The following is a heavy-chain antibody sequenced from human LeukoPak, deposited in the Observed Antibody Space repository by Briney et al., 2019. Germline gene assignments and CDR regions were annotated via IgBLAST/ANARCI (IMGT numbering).Heavy chain of an antibody. CDR3: ARGSPAYCGGDCYSY. CDR2: INHSGST. CDR1: GGSFSGYY. J-gene: IGHJ4*02. Sequence: PSETLSLTCAVYGGSFSGYYWSWIRQPPGKGLEWIGEINHSGSTNYNPSLKSRVTISVDTSKNQFSLKLSSVTAADTAVYYCARGSPAYCGGDCYSYWGQGTLVTVSS. D-gene: IGHD2-21*02. V-gene: IGHV4-34*01.